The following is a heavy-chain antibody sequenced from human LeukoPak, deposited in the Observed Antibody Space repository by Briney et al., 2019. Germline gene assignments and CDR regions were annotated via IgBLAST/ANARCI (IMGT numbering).Heavy chain of an antibody. CDR2: INHSGST. J-gene: IGHJ6*02. CDR1: GGSISSYY. CDR3: VVQGLWLSGPRDYYGMDV. D-gene: IGHD3-10*01. Sequence: PSETLSPTCTVSGGSISSYYRSWIRQPPGKGPGWVGGINHSGSTNYNPSLKSRVTISVDTSKNQFSLKLSSVTAADTAVYYCVVQGLWLSGPRDYYGMDVWGQGTTVTVSS. V-gene: IGHV4-34*01.